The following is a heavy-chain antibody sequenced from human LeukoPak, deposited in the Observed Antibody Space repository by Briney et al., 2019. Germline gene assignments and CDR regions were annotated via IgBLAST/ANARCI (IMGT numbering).Heavy chain of an antibody. V-gene: IGHV3-23*01. CDR1: GFAFRSYA. CDR2: IISSGDVT. CDR3: AKDVTYYYDSSGYQPRWYFDL. Sequence: GGSLRLSCSASGFAFRSYAMSWVRQAPGKGLEWVSSIISSGDVTYYADSVKGRFTISRDNSKNTLYLQMNSLRAEDTAVYYCAKDVTYYYDSSGYQPRWYFDLWGRGTLVTISS. J-gene: IGHJ2*01. D-gene: IGHD3-22*01.